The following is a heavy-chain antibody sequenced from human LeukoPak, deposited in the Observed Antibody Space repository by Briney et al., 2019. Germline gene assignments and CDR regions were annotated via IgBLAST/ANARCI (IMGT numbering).Heavy chain of an antibody. Sequence: SVKVSCKASGGTFSSYAISWVRQAPGQGLEWMGGIIPIFGTANYAQKFQGRVTITADESTSTAYMELSSLRSEDTAVYYCARALYYYDSSGYHPFGMDVWGQGTTVTVSS. CDR3: ARALYYYDSSGYHPFGMDV. J-gene: IGHJ6*02. V-gene: IGHV1-69*13. D-gene: IGHD3-22*01. CDR2: IIPIFGTA. CDR1: GGTFSSYA.